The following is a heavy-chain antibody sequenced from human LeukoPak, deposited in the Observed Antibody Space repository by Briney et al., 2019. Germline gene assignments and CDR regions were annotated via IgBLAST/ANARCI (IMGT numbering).Heavy chain of an antibody. CDR3: ARGPWGSSPNLDY. V-gene: IGHV4-31*03. Sequence: SETLSLTCTVSGDSISSGGYYWSWIRQHPGKGLEWIGYIYYSGSTYYNPSLKSRVTISVDTSKNQFSLKLSSVTAADTAVYYCARGPWGSSPNLDYWGQGTLVTVSS. D-gene: IGHD6-6*01. J-gene: IGHJ4*02. CDR2: IYYSGST. CDR1: GDSISSGGYY.